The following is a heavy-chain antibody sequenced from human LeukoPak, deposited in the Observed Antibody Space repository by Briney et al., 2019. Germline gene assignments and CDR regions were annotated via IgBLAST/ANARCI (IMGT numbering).Heavy chain of an antibody. V-gene: IGHV3-30*04. Sequence: GGSLRLSCAASGFTFSSYAMHWVRQAPGKGLEWVAVISYDGSNKYYADSVKGRFTISRDNSKNTLYLQMNSLRAEDTAVYYCARDLGQYYDTSDNWFDPWGQGTLVTVSS. CDR3: ARDLGQYYDTSDNWFDP. J-gene: IGHJ5*02. D-gene: IGHD3-22*01. CDR1: GFTFSSYA. CDR2: ISYDGSNK.